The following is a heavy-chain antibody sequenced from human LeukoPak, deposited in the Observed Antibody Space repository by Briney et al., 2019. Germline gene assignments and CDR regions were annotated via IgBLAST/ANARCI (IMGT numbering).Heavy chain of an antibody. Sequence: SETLSLTCTVSAGSISSSSYSWGWIRQPPGKGLEWIGSIYYSGSTYYNPSLKSRVTISVDTSKNQFSLKLSSVTAADTAVYYCARGVDTAMVILNFSYYYYYMDAWGKGTTVTVSS. CDR1: AGSISSSSYS. J-gene: IGHJ6*03. CDR2: IYYSGST. D-gene: IGHD5-18*01. V-gene: IGHV4-39*07. CDR3: ARGVDTAMVILNFSYYYYYMDA.